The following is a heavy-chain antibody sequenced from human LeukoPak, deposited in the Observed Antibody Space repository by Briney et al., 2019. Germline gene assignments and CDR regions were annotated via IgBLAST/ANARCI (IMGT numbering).Heavy chain of an antibody. CDR3: ARAHGDYVGWFDP. D-gene: IGHD4-17*01. CDR2: IYYSGST. V-gene: IGHV4-59*12. Sequence: SETLSLTCTVSGGSISDYYWTWIRQPPGKGLEWIGSIYYSGSTYYNPSLKSRVTISVDTSKNQFSLKLSSVTAADTAVYYCARAHGDYVGWFDPWGQGTLVTVSS. CDR1: GGSISDYY. J-gene: IGHJ5*02.